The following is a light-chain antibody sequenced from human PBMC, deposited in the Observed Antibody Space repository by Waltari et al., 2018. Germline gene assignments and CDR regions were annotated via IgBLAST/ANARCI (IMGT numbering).Light chain of an antibody. CDR2: AAS. J-gene: IGKJ1*01. Sequence: DIQMTQSPSSLSAYVGDRVTITCRASQSISSHLNWYQQKPGKAPKLLIYAASTLQSGVPSRFSGSGSGTDFTLTISSLQPEDFAAYYCQQSYSTPPTFGQGTKVEIK. V-gene: IGKV1-39*01. CDR3: QQSYSTPPT. CDR1: QSISSH.